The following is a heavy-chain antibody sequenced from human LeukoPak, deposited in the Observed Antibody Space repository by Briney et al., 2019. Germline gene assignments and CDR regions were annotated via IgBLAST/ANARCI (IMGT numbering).Heavy chain of an antibody. D-gene: IGHD2-2*01. CDR3: ARDGQLLSLGYKYYYGMDV. CDR1: GGPISSGDYY. Sequence: SETLSLTCTVSGGPISSGDYYWSWIRQPPGKGLEWIGYIYYSGSTYYNPSLKSRVTISVDTSKNQFSLKLSSVTAADTAVYYCARDGQLLSLGYKYYYGMDVWGQGTTVTVSS. CDR2: IYYSGST. J-gene: IGHJ6*02. V-gene: IGHV4-30-4*01.